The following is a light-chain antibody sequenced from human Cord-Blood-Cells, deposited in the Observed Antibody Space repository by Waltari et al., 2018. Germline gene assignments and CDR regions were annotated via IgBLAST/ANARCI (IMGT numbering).Light chain of an antibody. CDR2: DVS. Sequence: QSALPHPAPVSLSPGQAITIASTGTSSYVGFHNYLSWYQQHQGKAANLMFYDVSNRPSGVSNRFSGSKSGNTASLTISGLEAEDEADYYCSSYTSSSTLVFGTGTKVTVL. CDR1: SSYVGFHNY. CDR3: SSYTSSSTLV. V-gene: IGLV2-14*01. J-gene: IGLJ1*01.